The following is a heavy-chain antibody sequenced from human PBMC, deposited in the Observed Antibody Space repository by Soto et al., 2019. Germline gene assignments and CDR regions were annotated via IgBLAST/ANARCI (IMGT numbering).Heavy chain of an antibody. CDR2: IGTSGDRT. V-gene: IGHV3-23*01. CDR1: GFTFSDYT. D-gene: IGHD1-26*01. CDR3: ASGRGRYFYYGMDV. Sequence: GGSLRLSCAASGFTFSDYTMNWVRQAPGKGLEWVSSIGTSGDRTYYADSVKGWFTISRDNSKNTLYLQMNSLRAEDTAVYYCASGRGRYFYYGMDVWGQGTTVTVSS. J-gene: IGHJ6*02.